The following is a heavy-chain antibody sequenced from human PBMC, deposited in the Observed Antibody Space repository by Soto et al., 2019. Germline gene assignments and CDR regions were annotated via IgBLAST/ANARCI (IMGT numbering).Heavy chain of an antibody. CDR3: ARGDAAAGTGYYYYYGMDV. CDR2: INHSGST. D-gene: IGHD6-13*01. Sequence: ASETLSLTCAVYGGSFSGYYWSWIRQPPGKGLEWIGEINHSGSTNYNPSLKSRVTISVDTSKNQFSLKLSSVTAADTAVYYCARGDAAAGTGYYYYYGMDVWGQGTTVTVSS. CDR1: GGSFSGYY. V-gene: IGHV4-34*01. J-gene: IGHJ6*02.